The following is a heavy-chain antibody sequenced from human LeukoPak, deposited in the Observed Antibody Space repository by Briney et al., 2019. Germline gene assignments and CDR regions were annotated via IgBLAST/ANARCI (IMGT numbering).Heavy chain of an antibody. D-gene: IGHD2-21*02. Sequence: GGSLRLSCAASRFTFSSYAMSWVRQAPGKGLEWVSAISGSGGSTYYADSVKGRFTISRDNSRNTLYLQMNSLRADDTAVYYCAKSHHVTAIDYWGQGTLVTVSS. J-gene: IGHJ4*02. CDR2: ISGSGGST. V-gene: IGHV3-23*01. CDR1: RFTFSSYA. CDR3: AKSHHVTAIDY.